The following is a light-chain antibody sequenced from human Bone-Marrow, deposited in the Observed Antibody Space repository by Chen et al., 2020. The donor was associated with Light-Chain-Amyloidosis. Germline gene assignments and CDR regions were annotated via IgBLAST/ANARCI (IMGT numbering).Light chain of an antibody. CDR2: GAS. CDR3: QQYNNWPPLT. CDR1: QSVSSSY. Sequence: EIVLTQSPGTLSLSPGERAILSCRASQSVSSSYLAWYQQKPGQAPGLLIYGASSRATGIPDRFSGSGSGTEFTLTISSLQSEDFAVYYCQQYNNWPPLTFGGGTKVEIK. J-gene: IGKJ4*01. V-gene: IGKV3-20*01.